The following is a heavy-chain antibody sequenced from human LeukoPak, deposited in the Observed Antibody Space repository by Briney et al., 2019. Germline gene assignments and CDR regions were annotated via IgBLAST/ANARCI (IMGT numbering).Heavy chain of an antibody. CDR2: IKPDGTDK. CDR3: AREDTWAFDM. Sequence: GGSLRLSCAAPGFTSSHYWMSWVRQAPGKGLEWVANIKPDGTDKYYVDSVKGRFTISKDNAKNTLYLQMDSLRAEDTAVYYCAREDTWAFDMWGQGTMVTVSS. J-gene: IGHJ3*02. D-gene: IGHD5-18*01. CDR1: GFTSSHYW. V-gene: IGHV3-7*01.